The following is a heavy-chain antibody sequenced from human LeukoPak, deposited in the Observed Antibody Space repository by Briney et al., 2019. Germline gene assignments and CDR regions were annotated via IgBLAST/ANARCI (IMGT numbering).Heavy chain of an antibody. D-gene: IGHD2-2*01. J-gene: IGHJ3*02. Sequence: SETLSLTCTVSGGSSSSHCWSWIRQPPGKGLEWIGSIYYTGSTYYNPSLKSRVTISVDTSKNQFSLKLSSVTAADTAVYYCARSGPAAGRPDAFDIWGQGTMVTVSS. CDR2: IYYTGST. V-gene: IGHV4-59*11. CDR1: GGSSSSHC. CDR3: ARSGPAAGRPDAFDI.